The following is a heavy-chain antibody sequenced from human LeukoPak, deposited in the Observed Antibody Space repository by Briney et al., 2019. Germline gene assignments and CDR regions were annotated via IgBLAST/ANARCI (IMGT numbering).Heavy chain of an antibody. Sequence: SETLSLTCVVSGASVSSSHWNWLRHLPGKGLEWLGCLSYTGKTDYNPSLSGRVTMSLGTSKNQVSLTLRSVTAADTAVYYCSEGYFEPFAHWGQGILVAVSS. J-gene: IGHJ4*02. CDR1: GASVSSSH. CDR3: SEGYFEPFAH. CDR2: LSYTGKT. V-gene: IGHV4-59*02. D-gene: IGHD3-9*01.